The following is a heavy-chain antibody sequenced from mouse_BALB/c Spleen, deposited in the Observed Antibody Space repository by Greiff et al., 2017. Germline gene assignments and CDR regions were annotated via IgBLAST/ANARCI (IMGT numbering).Heavy chain of an antibody. D-gene: IGHD2-1*01. Sequence: EVMLVESGGGLVQPGGSLKLSCAASGFTFSSFGMHWVRQAPEKGLEWVAYISSGSSTNYYADTVKGRFTISRDNPKNTLFLQMTSLRSEDTAMYYCAMGNYWYFDVWGAGTTVTVSS. CDR1: GFTFSSFG. J-gene: IGHJ1*01. V-gene: IGHV5-17*02. CDR3: AMGNYWYFDV. CDR2: ISSGSSTN.